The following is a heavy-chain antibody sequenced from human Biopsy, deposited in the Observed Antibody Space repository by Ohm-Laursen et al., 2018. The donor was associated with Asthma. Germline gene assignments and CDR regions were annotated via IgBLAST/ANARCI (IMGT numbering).Heavy chain of an antibody. CDR1: SGSGGYMRSGNYY. CDR3: VRGSSSWHHGPFHYYYGLDV. J-gene: IGHJ6*02. Sequence: GTLSLTWSLSSGSGGYMRSGNYYWGWIRQPLGKGLEWIGSIYYSGTTYYNPSLESRVTVSADTSKNQFSLKLTSVTAADTAVYYCVRGSSSWHHGPFHYYYGLDVWGQGTTATVSS. CDR2: IYYSGTT. V-gene: IGHV4-39*01. D-gene: IGHD6-13*01.